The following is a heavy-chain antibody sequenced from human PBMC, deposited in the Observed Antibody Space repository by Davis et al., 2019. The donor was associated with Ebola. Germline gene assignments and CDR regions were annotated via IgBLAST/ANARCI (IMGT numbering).Heavy chain of an antibody. J-gene: IGHJ4*02. CDR3: ASRMYREYYFDY. CDR1: GGSISSSSYY. V-gene: IGHV4-39*01. CDR2: IYYSGST. D-gene: IGHD3-16*02. Sequence: MPSETLSLTCTVSGGSISSSSYYWGWIRQPPGKGLEWIGSIYYSGSTYYNPSLKSRVTISVDTSKNQFSLKLSSVTAADTAVYYCASRMYREYYFDYWGQGTLVTVSS.